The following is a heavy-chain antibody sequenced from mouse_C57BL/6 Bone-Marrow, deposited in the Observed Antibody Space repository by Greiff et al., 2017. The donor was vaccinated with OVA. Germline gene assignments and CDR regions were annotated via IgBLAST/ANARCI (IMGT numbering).Heavy chain of an antibody. V-gene: IGHV2-2*01. CDR1: GFSLTSYG. CDR2: IWSGGST. D-gene: IGHD2-4*01. J-gene: IGHJ1*03. Sequence: QVQLQQSGPGLVQPSQSLSITCTASGFSLTSYGVHWVRQSPGKGLEWLGVIWSGGSTDYNAAFIPRRSISRDNSKRQVFFKMNSLQADDTAIYYCARNDRYDYDSSWYFDVWGTGTTVTVAS. CDR3: ARNDRYDYDSSWYFDV.